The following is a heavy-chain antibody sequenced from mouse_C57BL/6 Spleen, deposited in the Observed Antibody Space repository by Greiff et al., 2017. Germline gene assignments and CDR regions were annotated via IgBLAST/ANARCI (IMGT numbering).Heavy chain of an antibody. CDR1: GYAFSSYW. V-gene: IGHV1-80*01. J-gene: IGHJ4*01. CDR3: ARRYGYPYAMDY. Sequence: VQLQQSGAELVKPGASVKISCKASGYAFSSYWMNWVKQRPGKGLEWIGQIYPGDGDTNYNGKFKGKATLTADKSSSTAYMQLSSLTSEDSAVYFCARRYGYPYAMDYWGQGTSVTVSS. D-gene: IGHD2-2*01. CDR2: IYPGDGDT.